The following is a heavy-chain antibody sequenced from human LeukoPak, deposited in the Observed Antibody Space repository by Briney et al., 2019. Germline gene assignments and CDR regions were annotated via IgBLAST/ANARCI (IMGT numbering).Heavy chain of an antibody. CDR2: MNPNSGNT. V-gene: IGHV1-8*01. Sequence: ASVKVSCKASGYTFTNYDINWVRQATGQGLEWMGWMNPNSGNTGYVQKFQGRVTMTRDTSISTAYMELSRLRSDDTAVYYCASPPPSYSGYDINAFDIWGQGTMVTVSS. D-gene: IGHD5-12*01. CDR3: ASPPPSYSGYDINAFDI. CDR1: GYTFTNYD. J-gene: IGHJ3*02.